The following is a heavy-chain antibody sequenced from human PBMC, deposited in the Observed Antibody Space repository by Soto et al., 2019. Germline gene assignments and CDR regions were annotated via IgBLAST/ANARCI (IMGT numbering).Heavy chain of an antibody. V-gene: IGHV3-66*01. CDR2: IYSGGST. CDR3: AREQRIAAAGTFDY. CDR1: GLTVSSNY. J-gene: IGHJ4*02. D-gene: IGHD6-13*01. Sequence: VQLVESGGGLVQPGGSLRLSCAASGLTVSSNYMSWVRQAPGKGLEWVSVIYSGGSTYYADSVKGRFTISRDNSKNTLYLQMNSLRAEDTAVYYCAREQRIAAAGTFDYWGQGTLVTVSS.